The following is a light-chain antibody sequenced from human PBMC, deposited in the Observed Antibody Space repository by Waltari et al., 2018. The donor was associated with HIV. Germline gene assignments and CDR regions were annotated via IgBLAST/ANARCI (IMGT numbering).Light chain of an antibody. Sequence: VLTQSPGTLSLSPGARAALSCRASQSVSRTYLAWYQQKPGRAPRLLISGTSNRATGTPDRFTGSGSGTDFTLTISRLEAEDIGVYYCQVYGDSPTFTFGPGTIVDIK. CDR3: QVYGDSPTFT. V-gene: IGKV3-20*01. J-gene: IGKJ3*01. CDR1: QSVSRTY. CDR2: GTS.